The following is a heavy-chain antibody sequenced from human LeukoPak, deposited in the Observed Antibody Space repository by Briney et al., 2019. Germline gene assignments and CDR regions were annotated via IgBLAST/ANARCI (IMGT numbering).Heavy chain of an antibody. CDR3: ATLRAVVAFDDFDI. CDR2: ISPDGSSA. D-gene: IGHD3-22*01. Sequence: GGSLRLSCAASGFTFSRYWMHWVRQAPGKGLVWLSRISPDGSSAHYEDSVNGRFTISRDNAKNTLYLQMNSLRAEDTAVYYCATLRAVVAFDDFDIWGQGTMVIVSS. V-gene: IGHV3-74*01. J-gene: IGHJ3*02. CDR1: GFTFSRYW.